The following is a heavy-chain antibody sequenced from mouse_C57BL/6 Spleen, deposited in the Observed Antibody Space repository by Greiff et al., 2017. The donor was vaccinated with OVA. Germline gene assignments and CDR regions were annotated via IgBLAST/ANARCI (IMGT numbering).Heavy chain of an antibody. CDR1: GFTFSDYG. D-gene: IGHD1-1*01. CDR2: ISSGSSTI. J-gene: IGHJ3*01. CDR3: ARSSITTVVEAWFAY. Sequence: EVQLQESGGGLVKPGGSLKLSCAASGFTFSDYGMHWVRQAPEKGLEWVAYISSGSSTIYYSYTVTGRFTISIYNAKYTLFLQLTIQRSEDTAMYYCARSSITTVVEAWFAYWGQGTLVTVSA. V-gene: IGHV5-17*01.